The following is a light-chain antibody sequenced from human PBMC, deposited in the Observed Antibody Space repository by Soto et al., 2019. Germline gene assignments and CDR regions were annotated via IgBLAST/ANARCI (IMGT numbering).Light chain of an antibody. J-gene: IGLJ1*01. Sequence: QSVLTQPRSVSGSPGQSVTISCTGTSSDVGGYKYVYWYQQHPGQAPKLMIYDVSKRPSGVPDRFSGSKSGNTASLTISGLQAEVDAYYYCCSYAGSYTYVFCTGTKVTVL. V-gene: IGLV2-11*01. CDR2: DVS. CDR1: SSDVGGYKY. CDR3: CSYAGSYTYV.